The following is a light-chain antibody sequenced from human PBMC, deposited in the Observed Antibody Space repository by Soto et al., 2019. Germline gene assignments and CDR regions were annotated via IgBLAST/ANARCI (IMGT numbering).Light chain of an antibody. J-gene: IGLJ1*01. CDR1: SSDVGGYNY. CDR3: SSYTSSSTLYV. Sequence: QSALTQPASVSGSPGQSITISCTGTSSDVGGYNYVSWYQQRPGKAPKLLIYDVSNRPSGVSNPFSGSRSGNTASLTISGLQAEDEADYYCSSYTSSSTLYVFGTGTKLTVL. V-gene: IGLV2-14*01. CDR2: DVS.